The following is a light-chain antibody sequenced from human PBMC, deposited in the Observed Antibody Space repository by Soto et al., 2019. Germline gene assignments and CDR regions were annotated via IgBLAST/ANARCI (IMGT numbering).Light chain of an antibody. CDR2: GAS. V-gene: IGKV3-20*01. CDR1: QSVGSIY. Sequence: DIVLTQSPGTLSLSPGERATLSCRASQSVGSIYLAWYQQKPGQAPRLLIHGASSRATGIPDRFSGSGSGTDFTLTISRLEPEDFAVYYCQQYCSSPRTLXQGTKVDTK. J-gene: IGKJ1*01. CDR3: QQYCSSPRT.